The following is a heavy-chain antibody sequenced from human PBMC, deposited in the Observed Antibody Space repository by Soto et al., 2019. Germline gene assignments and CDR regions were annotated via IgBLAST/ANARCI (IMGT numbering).Heavy chain of an antibody. CDR2: ISYVGCKT. CDR1: GLTFLSYA. D-gene: IGHD2-2*02. CDR3: ARSQCDRVEYQLQYWVYFDS. Sequence: ALRLYCVASGLTFLSYAMHWVRQAPGKGLVCVAVISYVGCKTYYADSVKARFTISRANSNNTLNLTMKRLRTEDAAAYSCARSQCDRVEYQLQYWVYFDSCGRAPLATASS. V-gene: IGHV3-30-3*01. J-gene: IGHJ4*01.